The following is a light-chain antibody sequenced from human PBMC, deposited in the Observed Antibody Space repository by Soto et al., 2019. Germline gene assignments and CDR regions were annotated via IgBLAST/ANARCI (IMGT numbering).Light chain of an antibody. CDR2: DVT. J-gene: IGLJ2*01. CDR3: CSYAGSYILV. CDR1: SSDVGGYNY. Sequence: QSALTQPRSVSGSPGQSVTISCTGTSSDVGGYNYVSWYQQHPGKDPTVMIYDVTKRPSGVPDRFSGSKSGNTASLTISGLQAVDEGDYFFCSYAGSYILVFGGGTKVTVL. V-gene: IGLV2-11*01.